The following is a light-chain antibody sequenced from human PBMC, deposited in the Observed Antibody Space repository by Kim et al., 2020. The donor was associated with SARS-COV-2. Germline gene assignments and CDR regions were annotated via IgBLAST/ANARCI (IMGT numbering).Light chain of an antibody. J-gene: IGKJ2*01. Sequence: SASVGDRVTITCRASQSISGWLAWYQQKPGIAPKVLIYTASTLQSGVPSRFSGSGSGTEFTLTINSMQRDDFATYYCQQYHSYPYTFGQGTKLEI. V-gene: IGKV1-5*03. CDR1: QSISGW. CDR2: TAS. CDR3: QQYHSYPYT.